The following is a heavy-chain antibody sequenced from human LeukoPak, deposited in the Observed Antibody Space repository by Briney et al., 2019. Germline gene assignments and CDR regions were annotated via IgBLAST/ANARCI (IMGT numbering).Heavy chain of an antibody. CDR3: ASGYSSGWYDY. CDR2: IYTSGST. V-gene: IGHV4-4*07. CDR1: GGSISSYY. Sequence: SETLSLTCTVSGGSISSYYWSWIRQPAGKGLEWIGRIYTSGSTNYNPSLKSRVTMSVDTSKNQFSLKLSSATAADTAVYYCASGYSSGWYDYWGQGTLVTVSS. J-gene: IGHJ4*02. D-gene: IGHD6-19*01.